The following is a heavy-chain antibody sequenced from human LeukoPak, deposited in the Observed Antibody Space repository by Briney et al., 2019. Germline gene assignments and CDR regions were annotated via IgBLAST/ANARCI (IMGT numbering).Heavy chain of an antibody. D-gene: IGHD1-26*01. CDR2: MNPNSGNT. CDR1: GGTFSSYA. CDR3: ARENRIVGSDY. Sequence: ASVKVSCKASGGTFSSYAISWVRQAPGQGLEWMGWMNPNSGNTGYAQKFQGRVTITRNTSISTAYMELSSLRSEDTAVYYCARENRIVGSDYWGQGTLVTVSS. J-gene: IGHJ4*02. V-gene: IGHV1-8*03.